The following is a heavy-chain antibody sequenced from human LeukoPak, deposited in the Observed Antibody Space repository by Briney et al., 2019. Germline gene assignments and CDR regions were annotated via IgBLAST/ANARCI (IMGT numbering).Heavy chain of an antibody. Sequence: GGSLRLSCAASGFTVSSNYMSWVRQAPGKGLEWVSYISSSGSTMYYADSVKGRFTILRDNAKNSLYLLKNSLRAEDTAVYYCARRMDGYGDFPDDYWGQGTLVTVSS. V-gene: IGHV3-11*04. J-gene: IGHJ4*02. CDR2: ISSSGSTM. CDR3: ARRMDGYGDFPDDY. CDR1: GFTVSSNY. D-gene: IGHD4-17*01.